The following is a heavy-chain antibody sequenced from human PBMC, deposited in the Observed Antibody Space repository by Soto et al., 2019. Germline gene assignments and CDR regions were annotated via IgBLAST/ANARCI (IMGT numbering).Heavy chain of an antibody. CDR2: ISSSSSTI. V-gene: IGHV3-48*01. CDR1: GFTFISYS. J-gene: IGHJ4*02. Sequence: GGSLRLSCAASGFTFISYSMNWVRQAPGKGLEWVSYISSSSSTIYYADSVKGRFTISRDNAKNSLYLQMNSLRAEDTAVYYCARGAYYYDSSGLSYWGQGTLVTVSS. D-gene: IGHD3-22*01. CDR3: ARGAYYYDSSGLSY.